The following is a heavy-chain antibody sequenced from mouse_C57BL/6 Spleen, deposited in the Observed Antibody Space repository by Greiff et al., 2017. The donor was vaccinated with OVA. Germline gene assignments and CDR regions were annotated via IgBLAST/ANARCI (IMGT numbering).Heavy chain of an antibody. V-gene: IGHV5-4*03. CDR2: ISDGGSYT. D-gene: IGHD1-1*01. CDR3: ARGEAYYSTVVATDYYAMDY. J-gene: IGHJ4*01. Sequence: EVKLMESGGGLVKPGGSLKLSCAASGFTFRSYAMSWVRQTPEKRLEWVATISDGGSYTYYPDNVQGRFPISRDNAKNNLYLQMSHLKSEDTAMYYCARGEAYYSTVVATDYYAMDYWGQGTSVTVSS. CDR1: GFTFRSYA.